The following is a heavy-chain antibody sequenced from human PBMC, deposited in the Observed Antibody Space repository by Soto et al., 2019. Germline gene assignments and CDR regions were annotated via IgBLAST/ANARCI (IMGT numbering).Heavy chain of an antibody. D-gene: IGHD6-13*01. J-gene: IGHJ6*02. CDR2: INHSGST. Sequence: PSETLSLTCAVYGGSFSGYYWSWIRQPPGKGLEWIGEINHSGSTNYNPSLKSRVTISVDTSKNQFSLKLSSVTAADTAVYYCARIGLSSSWSPYYYYGMDVWGQGTTVTVSS. CDR3: ARIGLSSSWSPYYYYGMDV. V-gene: IGHV4-34*01. CDR1: GGSFSGYY.